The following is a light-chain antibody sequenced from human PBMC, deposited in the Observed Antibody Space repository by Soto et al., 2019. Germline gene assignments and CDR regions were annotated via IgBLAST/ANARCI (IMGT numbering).Light chain of an antibody. J-gene: IGLJ3*02. Sequence: QSVLTQPPSASAAPGQKVTISRSGNSYNIGNNYASWYQQLPGTAPKLLIYDNNKRPSGIPDRFSGSKSGTSATLGITGLQTGDEADYYCGTWDSSLSAVVFGGGTKVTVL. CDR3: GTWDSSLSAVV. CDR1: SYNIGNNY. V-gene: IGLV1-51*01. CDR2: DNN.